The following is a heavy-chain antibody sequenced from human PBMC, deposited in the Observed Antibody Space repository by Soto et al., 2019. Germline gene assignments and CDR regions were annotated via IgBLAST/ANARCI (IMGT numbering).Heavy chain of an antibody. J-gene: IGHJ6*02. V-gene: IGHV3-23*01. CDR2: ISGSGGST. CDR3: AKAFSFFGEGMDV. CDR1: GFTFSSYA. D-gene: IGHD3-10*01. Sequence: GGSLRLSCAPSGFTFSSYAMSWVRQAPGKGLEWVSAISGSGGSTYYADSVKGRFTISRDNSKNTLYLQMNSLRAEDTAVYYCAKAFSFFGEGMDVWGQGXTVTVYS.